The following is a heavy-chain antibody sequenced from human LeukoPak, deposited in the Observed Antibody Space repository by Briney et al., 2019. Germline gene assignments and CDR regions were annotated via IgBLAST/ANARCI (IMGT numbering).Heavy chain of an antibody. Sequence: EASVKVSCKASGGTFSSYAISWVRQAPGQGLEWRGGIIPIFGTANYAEKFQGRVTITKDESTSTAYMELSSLRSEDTAVYYCARADYSNGYYFDYWGQGTLVTVSS. J-gene: IGHJ4*02. D-gene: IGHD4-11*01. CDR2: IIPIFGTA. CDR3: ARADYSNGYYFDY. V-gene: IGHV1-69*05. CDR1: GGTFSSYA.